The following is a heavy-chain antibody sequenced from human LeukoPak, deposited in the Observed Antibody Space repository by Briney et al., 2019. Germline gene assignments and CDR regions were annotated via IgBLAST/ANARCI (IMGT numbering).Heavy chain of an antibody. J-gene: IGHJ3*02. D-gene: IGHD1/OR15-1a*01. CDR2: IYYSGST. Sequence: SETLSLTCTVSGGSISSYYWRWIRQPPGKGLEWIGYIYYSGSTNYNPSLKSRVTISVDTSKNQFSLKLSSVTAADTAVYYCAKNKRGSKDAFDIWGQGTMVTVSS. CDR1: GGSISSYY. CDR3: AKNKRGSKDAFDI. V-gene: IGHV4-59*01.